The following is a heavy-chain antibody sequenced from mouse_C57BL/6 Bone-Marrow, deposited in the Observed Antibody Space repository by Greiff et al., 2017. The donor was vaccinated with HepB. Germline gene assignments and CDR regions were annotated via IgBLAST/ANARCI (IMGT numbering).Heavy chain of an antibody. CDR2: INPGSGGT. CDR1: GYAFTNYL. Sequence: VKLQESGAELVRPGTSVKVSCKASGYAFTNYLIEWVKQRPGQGLEWIGVINPGSGGTNYNEKFKGKATLTADKSSSTAYMQLSSLTSEDSAVYFCARNYYGSRYFDYWGQGTTLTVSS. V-gene: IGHV1-54*01. J-gene: IGHJ2*01. D-gene: IGHD1-1*01. CDR3: ARNYYGSRYFDY.